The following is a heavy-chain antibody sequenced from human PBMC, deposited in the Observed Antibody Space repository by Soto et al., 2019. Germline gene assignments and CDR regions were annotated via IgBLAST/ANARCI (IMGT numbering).Heavy chain of an antibody. CDR2: INYSGST. CDR1: GGSISSGGYF. J-gene: IGHJ3*02. D-gene: IGHD3-10*01. CDR3: ARDILLWFGELPPRAHDAFDI. V-gene: IGHV4-31*03. Sequence: QVQLQESGPGLVKPSQTLSLTCTVSGGSISSGGYFWSWIRQHPGKGLGWIGDINYSGSTYSNPSPKSRVTISVDTSKNQFSLKLSSVTAADTAVYYCARDILLWFGELPPRAHDAFDIWGQGTMVTVSS.